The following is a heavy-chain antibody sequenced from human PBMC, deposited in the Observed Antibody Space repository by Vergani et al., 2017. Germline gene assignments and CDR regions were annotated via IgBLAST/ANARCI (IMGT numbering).Heavy chain of an antibody. CDR2: IYYSGST. D-gene: IGHD5-24*01. Sequence: QVQLQESGPGLVKPSETLSLTCTVSGGSISSYYWSWIRQPPGKGLEWIGYIYYSGSTNYNPSLKSRVTISVDTSKNQFSLKLSSVTAADTAVYYCARASRDGYNNNDACDIWGQGTMVTVSS. CDR3: ARASRDGYNNNDACDI. J-gene: IGHJ3*02. V-gene: IGHV4-59*01. CDR1: GGSISSYY.